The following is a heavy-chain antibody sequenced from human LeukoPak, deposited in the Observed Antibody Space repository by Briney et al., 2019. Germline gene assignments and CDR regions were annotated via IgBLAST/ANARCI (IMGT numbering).Heavy chain of an antibody. V-gene: IGHV3-30*02. D-gene: IGHD3-10*01. CDR1: GFTFSSYG. Sequence: GGSLRLSCAASGFTFSSYGMHWVRQAPGKGLEWVAFIRYDGSNKYYADSVKGRFTISRDNAENSLYLQMNSLRAEDTAVYYCARKDEHYGSGSFSYWGQGTLVTVS. CDR3: ARKDEHYGSGSFSY. J-gene: IGHJ4*02. CDR2: IRYDGSNK.